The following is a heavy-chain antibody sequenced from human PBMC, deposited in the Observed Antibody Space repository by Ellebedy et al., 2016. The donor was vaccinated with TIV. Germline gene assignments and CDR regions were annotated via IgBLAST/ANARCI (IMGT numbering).Heavy chain of an antibody. D-gene: IGHD3-22*01. CDR2: FYYSGSA. Sequence: MPGGSLRLSCTVSGGSISSSSFYWGWIRQPPGKGLEWIGNFYYSGSAYYNPSLKSRVTISVDTSEYQFSLRLSSVTAADTAVYYCARVKREYYDKTPIFPFDIWGQGTMVTVSS. CDR1: GGSISSSSFY. V-gene: IGHV4-39*01. J-gene: IGHJ3*02. CDR3: ARVKREYYDKTPIFPFDI.